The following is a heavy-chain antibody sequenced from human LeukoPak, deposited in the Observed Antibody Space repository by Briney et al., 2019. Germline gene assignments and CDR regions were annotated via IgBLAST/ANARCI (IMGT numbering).Heavy chain of an antibody. V-gene: IGHV4-39*07. CDR1: GGSISSSSYY. Sequence: SETLSLTCTVSGGSISSSSYYWGWTRQPPGKGLEWIGSIYYSGSTYYNPSLKSRVTISVDTSKNQFSLKLSSVTAADTAVYYCARQRGYSGYGYFDYWGQGTLVTVSS. D-gene: IGHD5-12*01. J-gene: IGHJ4*02. CDR2: IYYSGST. CDR3: ARQRGYSGYGYFDY.